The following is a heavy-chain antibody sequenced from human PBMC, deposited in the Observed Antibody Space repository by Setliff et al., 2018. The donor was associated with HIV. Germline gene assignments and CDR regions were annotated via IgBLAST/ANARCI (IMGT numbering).Heavy chain of an antibody. D-gene: IGHD3-10*01. CDR1: GGSISTSSFS. CDR2: IFYSGTT. Sequence: SETLSLTCTVSGGSISTSSFSWGWVRQSPGRGLEWIGSIFYSGTTYYNPSLKSRVTVSVDTSKNQFSLEMTSMTAADTAVYYCVRTGSSTSWGVYHYYYMDIWGKGTTVTVSS. CDR3: VRTGSSTSWGVYHYYYMDI. V-gene: IGHV4-39*01. J-gene: IGHJ6*03.